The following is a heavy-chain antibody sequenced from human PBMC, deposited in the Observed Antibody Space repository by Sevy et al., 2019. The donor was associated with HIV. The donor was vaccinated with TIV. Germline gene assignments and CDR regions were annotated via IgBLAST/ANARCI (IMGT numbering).Heavy chain of an antibody. CDR2: VSGNDGST. D-gene: IGHD4-17*01. J-gene: IGHJ4*02. CDR1: GFIFSKFA. V-gene: IGHV3-23*01. Sequence: GGSLRLSCAASGFIFSKFALSWVRQAPGRGLEWVSAVSGNDGSTYYAASVKGRFTISRDISENMLYLQMNSLSAEDTAVYYCAKDFSYGGNSWNFAFWGQGTLVTVSS. CDR3: AKDFSYGGNSWNFAF.